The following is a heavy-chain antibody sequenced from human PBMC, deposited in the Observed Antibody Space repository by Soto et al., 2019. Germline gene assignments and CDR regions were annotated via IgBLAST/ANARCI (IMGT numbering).Heavy chain of an antibody. D-gene: IGHD3-3*01. J-gene: IGHJ6*02. V-gene: IGHV4-38-2*01. Sequence: PSETLSLTCAVSGYSISSGYYWGWIRQPPGKGLEWSGSIYHSGSTYYNPSLKSRVTISVDTSKNQFSLKLSSVTAADTAVYYCARSREYYDFWSGYYTGHYYYGMDVWGQGTTVTVSS. CDR1: GYSISSGYY. CDR3: ARSREYYDFWSGYYTGHYYYGMDV. CDR2: IYHSGST.